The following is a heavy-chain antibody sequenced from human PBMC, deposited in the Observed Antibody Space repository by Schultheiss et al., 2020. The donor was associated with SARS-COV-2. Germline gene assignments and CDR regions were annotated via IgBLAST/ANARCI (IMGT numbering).Heavy chain of an antibody. Sequence: GGSLRLSCAASGFTFSSYWMHWVRQAPGKGLVWVSRINSDGSSTSYADSVKGRFTISRDNSKNTLYLQMNSLRAEDTAVYYCAKVVGWYSNYYYYMDVWGKGTTVTVSS. D-gene: IGHD2-15*01. CDR3: AKVVGWYSNYYYYMDV. V-gene: IGHV3-74*01. CDR1: GFTFSSYW. J-gene: IGHJ6*03. CDR2: INSDGSST.